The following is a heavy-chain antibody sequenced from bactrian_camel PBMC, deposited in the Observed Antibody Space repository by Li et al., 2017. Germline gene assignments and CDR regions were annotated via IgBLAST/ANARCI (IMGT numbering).Heavy chain of an antibody. D-gene: IGHD6*01. Sequence: VQLVESGGGLVQPGGSLRLSCSASGFTFSRYGMVWVRQAPGKGLEWVSGIYDDDAYYTDSVKGRFTISRDNGKNTVFLQMNSLKPNDSAVYYCAASVFGCGGTWYERSRYSYWGQGTQVTVS. J-gene: IGHJ4*01. CDR2: IYDDDA. CDR3: AASVFGCGGTWYERSRYSY. CDR1: GFTFSRYG. V-gene: IGHV3S10*01.